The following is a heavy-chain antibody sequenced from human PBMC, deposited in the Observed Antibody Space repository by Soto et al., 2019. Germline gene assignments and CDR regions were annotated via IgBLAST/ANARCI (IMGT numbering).Heavy chain of an antibody. Sequence: SVKVSCKASGGTFSSYAISWVRQAPGLGLEWMGGIIPIFGTANYAQKFQGRVTITADESTSTAYMELSSLRSGDTAVYYCARVGKPYYYYYGMDVWGQGTTVTVSS. D-gene: IGHD1-1*01. J-gene: IGHJ6*02. CDR2: IIPIFGTA. CDR1: GGTFSSYA. V-gene: IGHV1-69*13. CDR3: ARVGKPYYYYYGMDV.